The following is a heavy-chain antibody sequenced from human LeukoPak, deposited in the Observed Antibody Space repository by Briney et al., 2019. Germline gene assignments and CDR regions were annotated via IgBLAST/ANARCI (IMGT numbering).Heavy chain of an antibody. J-gene: IGHJ6*03. CDR2: INNSGST. Sequence: SETLSLTCAVYGGSFSGYYWSWIRQPPGKGLEWIGEINNSGSTNYNPSLKSRVTISVDTSKNQFSLKLSSVTAADTAVYYCARGGYDSSGYGPYYYYMDVWGKGTTVTVSS. CDR1: GGSFSGYY. D-gene: IGHD3-22*01. V-gene: IGHV4-34*01. CDR3: ARGGYDSSGYGPYYYYMDV.